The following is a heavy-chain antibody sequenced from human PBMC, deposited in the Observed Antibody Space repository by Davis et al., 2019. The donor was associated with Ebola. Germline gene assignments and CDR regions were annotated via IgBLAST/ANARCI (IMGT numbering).Heavy chain of an antibody. CDR1: GFTFRNDW. CDR2: ISNDGAIK. J-gene: IGHJ5*02. D-gene: IGHD2-15*01. V-gene: IGHV3-74*01. CDR3: ARGCGANCSGGVDP. Sequence: PGGSLRLSCAGSGFTFRNDWMHWVRQAPGKGLVWVSRISNDGAIKNYVDSVKGRFIVSRDNAKNTLYLEVNSLRVEDTGVYYCARGCGANCSGGVDPWGHGTLVIVSS.